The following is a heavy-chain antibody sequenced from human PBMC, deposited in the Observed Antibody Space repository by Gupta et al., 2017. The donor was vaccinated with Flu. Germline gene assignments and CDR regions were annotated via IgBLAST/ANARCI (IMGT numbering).Heavy chain of an antibody. CDR3: ARVAYRRNWFDP. Sequence: QVQLQESGPGLVKPSGTLSLTCDVSSGSFSSRNWWTWVRQPPGKGLEWIGEIYHDGSANYNASLKSRATISVDRSRDQFSLTLTSVTAADTAVYYCARVAYRRNWFDPWGQGTLVTVSS. V-gene: IGHV4-4*02. D-gene: IGHD4-4*01. CDR1: SGSFSSRNW. CDR2: IYHDGSA. J-gene: IGHJ5*02.